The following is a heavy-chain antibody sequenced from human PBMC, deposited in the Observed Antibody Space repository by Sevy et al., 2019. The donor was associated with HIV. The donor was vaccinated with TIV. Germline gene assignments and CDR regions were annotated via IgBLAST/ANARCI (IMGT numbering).Heavy chain of an antibody. J-gene: IGHJ4*02. CDR3: GGGGGGGYSYSLDC. CDR2: MKEDGSDK. Sequence: GGSMRLSCAASGFTFSVYWMSWVRQAPGKGLEWVATMKEDGSDKDYVDSVKGRFTISRDNAKNSLYLQMNSLRAEDTAVYYCGGGGGGGYSYSLDCWGQGTLVTVSS. V-gene: IGHV3-7*01. D-gene: IGHD5-18*01. CDR1: GFTFSVYW.